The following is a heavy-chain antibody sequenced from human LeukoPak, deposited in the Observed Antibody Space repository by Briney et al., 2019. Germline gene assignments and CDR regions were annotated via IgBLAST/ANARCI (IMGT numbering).Heavy chain of an antibody. CDR2: IIPIFGTA. J-gene: IGHJ4*02. V-gene: IGHV1-69*05. Sequence: SVKVSCKASGGTFSSYAISWVRQAPGQGLEWMGGIIPIFGTANYAQKFQGRVTITTDESTSTAYMELSSLRSEDTAVYCCARDQGDGYNSFDYWGQGTLVTVSS. CDR3: ARDQGDGYNSFDY. D-gene: IGHD5-24*01. CDR1: GGTFSSYA.